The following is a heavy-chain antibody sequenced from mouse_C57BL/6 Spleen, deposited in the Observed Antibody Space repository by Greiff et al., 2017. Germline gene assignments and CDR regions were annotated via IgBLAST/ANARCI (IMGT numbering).Heavy chain of an antibody. D-gene: IGHD6-1*01. V-gene: IGHV5-15*01. CDR1: GFTFSDYG. CDR3: ARASLREGFDY. J-gene: IGHJ2*01. Sequence: EVLLVESGGGLVQPGGSLKLSCAASGFTFSDYGMAWVRQAPREGPEWVAFISTFAYSTYYADTVTGRFTISRENSKNTLYLEMISLRSEDTAMDCCARASLREGFDYWGQGTTLTVSS. CDR2: ISTFAYST.